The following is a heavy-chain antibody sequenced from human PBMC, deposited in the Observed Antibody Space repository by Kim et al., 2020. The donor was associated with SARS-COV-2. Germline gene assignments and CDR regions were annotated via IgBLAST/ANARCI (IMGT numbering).Heavy chain of an antibody. CDR2: IYYSGST. CDR1: GGSVSSGSYY. D-gene: IGHD3-22*01. J-gene: IGHJ4*02. Sequence: SETLSLTCTVSGGSVSSGSYYWSWIRQPPGKGLEWIGYIYYSGSTNYNPSLKSRVTISVDTSKNQFSLKLSSVTAADTAVYYCARESRYYYDSSGFGNWGQGTLVTVSS. V-gene: IGHV4-61*01. CDR3: ARESRYYYDSSGFGN.